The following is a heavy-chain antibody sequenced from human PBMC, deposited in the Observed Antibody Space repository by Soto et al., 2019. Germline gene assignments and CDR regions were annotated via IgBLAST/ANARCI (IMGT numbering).Heavy chain of an antibody. D-gene: IGHD6-13*01. Sequence: QVQLQESGPGLVKPLETLSLTCTVSGGSISSYYWSWIRQPPGKGLEWIGYIYYSGSTNYNPSLKSRVTISVDTSKNQFSLKLSSVTAADTAVYYCARDGGYSSSWFDYWGQGTLVTVSS. CDR1: GGSISSYY. V-gene: IGHV4-59*01. CDR3: ARDGGYSSSWFDY. CDR2: IYYSGST. J-gene: IGHJ4*02.